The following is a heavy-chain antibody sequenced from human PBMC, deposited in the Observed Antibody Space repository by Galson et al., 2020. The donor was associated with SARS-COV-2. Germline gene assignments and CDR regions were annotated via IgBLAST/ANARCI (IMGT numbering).Heavy chain of an antibody. J-gene: IGHJ6*02. V-gene: IGHV4-39*01. D-gene: IGHD3-10*01. CDR1: GGSISSSSYY. CDR3: ASELYYYGSGSKYYYYYGMDV. Sequence: SETLCLTCTVSGGSISSSSYYWGWIRQPPGKGLEWIGSIYYSGSTYYNPSLKSRVTISVDTSKNQFSLKLSSVTAADTAVYYCASELYYYGSGSKYYYYYGMDVWGQGTTVTVSS. CDR2: IYYSGST.